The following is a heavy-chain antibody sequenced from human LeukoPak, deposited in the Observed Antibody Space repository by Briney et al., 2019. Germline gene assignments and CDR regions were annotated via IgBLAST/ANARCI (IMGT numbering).Heavy chain of an antibody. Sequence: GGSLRLSCAASGFTFSDYYMSWIRQAPGKGLEWVSYISSSGSTIYYADSVKGRFTISRDNAKNSLYLQMNSLRAEDTAVYYCARVREVTAITTYYYYYMDVWCKGTTVTVSS. D-gene: IGHD2-21*02. CDR1: GFTFSDYY. CDR3: ARVREVTAITTYYYYYMDV. V-gene: IGHV3-11*01. CDR2: ISSSGSTI. J-gene: IGHJ6*03.